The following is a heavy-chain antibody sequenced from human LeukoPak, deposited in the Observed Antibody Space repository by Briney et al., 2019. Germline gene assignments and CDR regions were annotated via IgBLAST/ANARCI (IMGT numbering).Heavy chain of an antibody. CDR2: ISYDGSNK. Sequence: GGSLRLSCAASGFTFSSYGMHWVRQAPGKGLEWVAVISYDGSNKYYADSVKGRFTISRDNSKNTLYLQMNSLRAEDTAVYYCARGLLGSERPRLDVWGKGTTVTVSS. CDR3: ARGLLGSERPRLDV. D-gene: IGHD3-10*01. J-gene: IGHJ6*04. CDR1: GFTFSSYG. V-gene: IGHV3-30*19.